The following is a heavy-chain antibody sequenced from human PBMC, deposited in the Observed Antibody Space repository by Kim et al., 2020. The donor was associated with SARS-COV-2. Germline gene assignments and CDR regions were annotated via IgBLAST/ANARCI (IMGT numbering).Heavy chain of an antibody. CDR3: ARVGYGYNRRVYFDY. CDR2: ISAYNGNT. Sequence: ASVKVSCKASGYTFTSYGISWVRQAPGQGLEWMGWISAYNGNTNYAQKLQGRVTMTTDTSTSTAYMELRSLRSDDTAVYYCARVGYGYNRRVYFDYWGQGTLVTVSS. CDR1: GYTFTSYG. V-gene: IGHV1-18*01. D-gene: IGHD5-18*01. J-gene: IGHJ4*02.